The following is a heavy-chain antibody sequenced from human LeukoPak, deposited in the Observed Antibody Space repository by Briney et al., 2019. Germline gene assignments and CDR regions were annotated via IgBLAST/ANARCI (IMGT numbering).Heavy chain of an antibody. CDR3: ARDSGVTWELLAFDI. D-gene: IGHD1-26*01. CDR2: ISGSGGST. Sequence: GGSLRLSCAASGFTFSSYAMSWVRQAPGKGLEWVSAISGSGGSTYYADSVKGRFTISRDNSKNTLYLQMNSLRAEDTAVYYCARDSGVTWELLAFDIWGQGTMVTVSS. J-gene: IGHJ3*02. V-gene: IGHV3-23*01. CDR1: GFTFSSYA.